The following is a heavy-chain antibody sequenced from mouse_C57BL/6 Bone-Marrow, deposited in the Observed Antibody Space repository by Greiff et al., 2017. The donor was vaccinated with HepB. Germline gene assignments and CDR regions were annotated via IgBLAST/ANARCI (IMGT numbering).Heavy chain of an antibody. J-gene: IGHJ3*01. D-gene: IGHD2-1*01. V-gene: IGHV5-6*01. Sequence: EVQLVESGGDLVKPGGSLKLSCAASGFTFSSYGMSWVRQTPDKRLEWVATISSGGSYTYYPDSVKGRFTISRDNAKNTLYLQMSSLKSEDTAMYYCARYGNRFAYWGQGTLVTVSA. CDR3: ARYGNRFAY. CDR1: GFTFSSYG. CDR2: ISSGGSYT.